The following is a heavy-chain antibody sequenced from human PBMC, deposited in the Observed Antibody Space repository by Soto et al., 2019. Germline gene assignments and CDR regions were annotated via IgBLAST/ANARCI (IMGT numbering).Heavy chain of an antibody. Sequence: SVKVSCKASGGTFSSYAISWVRQAPGQGLEWMGGIIPIFGTANYAQKFQGRVTITADESTSTAYMELSSLRSEDTAVYYCARDLRYYDSSGYYLFYWGQGTLVTVSS. CDR1: GGTFSSYA. D-gene: IGHD3-22*01. J-gene: IGHJ4*02. V-gene: IGHV1-69*13. CDR2: IIPIFGTA. CDR3: ARDLRYYDSSGYYLFY.